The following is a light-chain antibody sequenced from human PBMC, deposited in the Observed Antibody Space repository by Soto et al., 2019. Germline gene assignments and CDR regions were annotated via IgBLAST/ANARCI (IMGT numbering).Light chain of an antibody. J-gene: IGKJ3*01. V-gene: IGKV3-15*01. CDR1: ETVATN. Sequence: EVVMTQSPATLSVSPGERATLSCRASETVATNLAWYQQKPGQAPRLLISGASTRAAGISDRFRGSGSGTEFTLTISSLRSEDSAVYFCQEYEYHTSFTFGPGTKVDVK. CDR3: QEYEYHTSFT. CDR2: GAS.